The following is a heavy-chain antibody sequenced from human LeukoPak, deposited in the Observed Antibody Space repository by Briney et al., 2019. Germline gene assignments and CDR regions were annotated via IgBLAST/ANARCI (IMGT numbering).Heavy chain of an antibody. CDR1: GYTFTGYY. V-gene: IGHV1-2*02. CDR3: ARCISILPSGFDP. J-gene: IGHJ5*02. D-gene: IGHD3-3*01. Sequence: GASVKVSCKASGYTFTGYYMHWVRQAPGQGLEWMGWINPDRGGTNYAQKFRGRVTMTRDTSISTAYMELSRLGSDDTAVYYCARCISILPSGFDPWGQGTLVTVFS. CDR2: INPDRGGT.